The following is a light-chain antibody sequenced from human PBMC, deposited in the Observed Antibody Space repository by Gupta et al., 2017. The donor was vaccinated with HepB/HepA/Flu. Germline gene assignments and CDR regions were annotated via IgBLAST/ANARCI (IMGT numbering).Light chain of an antibody. J-gene: IGLJ2*01. V-gene: IGLV8-61*01. CDR1: SGSVYATYY. CDR2: ATN. Sequence: QSVVTQEPSFSVSPGETVTLTCGLTSGSVYATYYPSWYQQTPGQAPRMLIYATNSRSSGVPDRFSGSILGNKAALTITGAQAEDESDYYCVLYIGTGVVVIGGGTKLTVL. CDR3: VLYIGTGVVV.